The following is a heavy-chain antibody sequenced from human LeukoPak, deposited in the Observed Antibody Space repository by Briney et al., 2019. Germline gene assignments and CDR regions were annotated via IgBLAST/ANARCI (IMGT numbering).Heavy chain of an antibody. V-gene: IGHV3-66*01. J-gene: IGHJ3*01. CDR2: TYSSGTT. CDR1: GFNVSNNY. CDR3: ARDIRREMAIPFDV. D-gene: IGHD5-24*01. Sequence: GGSLRLSCAASGFNVSNNYMHWVRQAPGERLEWVSVTYSSGTTYYADSVKGRFTTSRDTSKNTLHLQMNSLRVEDTAVYHCARDIRREMAIPFDVWGQGTLVTVSS.